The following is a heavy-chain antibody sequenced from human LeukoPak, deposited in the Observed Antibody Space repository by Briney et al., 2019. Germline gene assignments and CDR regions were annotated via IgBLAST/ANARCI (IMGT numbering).Heavy chain of an antibody. D-gene: IGHD3-16*01. CDR2: ISSSTSYI. CDR3: ARDGGGDY. Sequence: PGGSLRLSCAASGFTFSSYSMNWIRQAPGKGLEWVSSISSSTSYIYYADSVKGRFTISKDNAKNSLYLQMNSLRAEDTAVYYCARDGGGDYWGQGTLVTVSS. V-gene: IGHV3-21*01. CDR1: GFTFSSYS. J-gene: IGHJ4*02.